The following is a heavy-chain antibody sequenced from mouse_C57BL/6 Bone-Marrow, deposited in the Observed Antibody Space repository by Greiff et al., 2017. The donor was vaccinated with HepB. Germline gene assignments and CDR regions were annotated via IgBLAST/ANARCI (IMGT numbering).Heavy chain of an antibody. J-gene: IGHJ3*01. CDR2: IYPGDGDT. CDR3: ANWDPAWFAY. Sequence: VQLQQSGPELVKPGASVKISCKASGYAFSSSWLNWVKQRPGKGLEWIGRIYPGDGDTNYNGKFKGKATLTADKSSSTAYMQLSSLTSEDSAVYFCANWDPAWFAYWGQGTLVTVSA. CDR1: GYAFSSSW. V-gene: IGHV1-82*01. D-gene: IGHD4-1*01.